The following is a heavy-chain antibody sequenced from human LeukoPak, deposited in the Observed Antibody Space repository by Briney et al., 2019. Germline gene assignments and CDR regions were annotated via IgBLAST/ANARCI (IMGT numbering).Heavy chain of an antibody. CDR3: ARAQRYYDFWSGYWDYYYYGMDV. CDR1: GFIFRNYW. D-gene: IGHD3-3*01. V-gene: IGHV3-74*01. CDR2: INPNGITT. J-gene: IGHJ6*02. Sequence: QPGGSLRLSCAASGFIFRNYWMHWVRQAPGKGLVWVARINPNGITTTYTDSVKGRFTISRDNAKNTLYLQMNSLRAEDTAVYYCARAQRYYDFWSGYWDYYYYGMDVWGQGTTVTVSS.